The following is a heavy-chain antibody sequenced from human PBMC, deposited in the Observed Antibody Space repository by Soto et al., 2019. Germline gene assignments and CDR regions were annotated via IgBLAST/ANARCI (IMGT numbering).Heavy chain of an antibody. CDR2: TYYRSKWYN. D-gene: IGHD6-13*01. CDR3: ARDHSIAAAGTGYYYMDV. J-gene: IGHJ6*03. CDR1: GDSVSSNSAA. V-gene: IGHV6-1*01. Sequence: PSQTLSLTCAISGDSVSSNSAAWNWIRQSPSRGLEWLGRTYYRSKWYNDYAVSVKSRITINPDTSKNQFSLQLNSVTPEDTAVYYCARDHSIAAAGTGYYYMDVWGKGTTVTVSS.